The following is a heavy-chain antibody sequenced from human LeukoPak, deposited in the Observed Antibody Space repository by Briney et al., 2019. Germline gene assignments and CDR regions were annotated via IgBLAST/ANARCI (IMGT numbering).Heavy chain of an antibody. Sequence: GGSLRLSCAASGFTFSSYAMTWVRQAPGKGLEWVSGISDSGYSTYYADSVKGRFTISRDNSKNTLYLQMNSLKAEDTAVYYCAKSEPIVVVTEDIWGQGTVVIVSS. CDR2: ISDSGYST. V-gene: IGHV3-23*01. CDR3: AKSEPIVVVTEDI. J-gene: IGHJ3*02. D-gene: IGHD2-21*02. CDR1: GFTFSSYA.